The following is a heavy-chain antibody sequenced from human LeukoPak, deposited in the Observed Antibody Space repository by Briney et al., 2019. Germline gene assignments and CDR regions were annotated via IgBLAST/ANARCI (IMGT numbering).Heavy chain of an antibody. Sequence: GGSLRLSCAASGFTFNNYAMSWVRQAPGKGLEWVAAIIGSGGSTYYADSVKGRFTVSRDNSKNTLYLQMNSLRAEDTAVYYCAKGGCSSTTCSIDYWGQGTLVTVSS. CDR1: GFTFNNYA. CDR3: AKGGCSSTTCSIDY. CDR2: IIGSGGST. J-gene: IGHJ4*02. D-gene: IGHD2-2*01. V-gene: IGHV3-23*01.